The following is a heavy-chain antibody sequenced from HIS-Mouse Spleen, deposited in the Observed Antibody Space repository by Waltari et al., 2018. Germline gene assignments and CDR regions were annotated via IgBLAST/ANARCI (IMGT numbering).Heavy chain of an antibody. CDR1: GFSPSTRGMC. J-gene: IGHJ4*02. CDR2: IDWDDDK. D-gene: IGHD6-19*01. CDR3: ARIAEGYTSGWYAFDY. Sequence: QVTLRESGPALVKPTQTLTLTCTFSGFSPSTRGMCVSWIRQPPGNALEWLARIDWDDDKYYSTSLKTRLTISRDTSKNQVVLTMTNMDPLDTATYYCARIAEGYTSGWYAFDYWGQGTLVTVSS. V-gene: IGHV2-70*15.